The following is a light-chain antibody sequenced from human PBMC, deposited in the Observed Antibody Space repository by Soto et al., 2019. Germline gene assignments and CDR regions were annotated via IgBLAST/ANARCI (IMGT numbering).Light chain of an antibody. Sequence: EIVLTQSPATLSLSPRERATLSRRASQSVSNYLAWYQQKPGQAPRLLIYDASNRATGIPARFSGSGSGTDFTLTISSLEPEDFAVYYCQQRSNWPPMYTFGQGTKLEIK. V-gene: IGKV3-11*01. CDR3: QQRSNWPPMYT. J-gene: IGKJ2*01. CDR1: QSVSNY. CDR2: DAS.